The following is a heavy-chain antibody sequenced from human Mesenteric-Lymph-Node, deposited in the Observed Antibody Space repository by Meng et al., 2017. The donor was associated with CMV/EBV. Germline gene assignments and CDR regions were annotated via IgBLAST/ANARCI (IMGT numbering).Heavy chain of an antibody. J-gene: IGHJ3*02. Sequence: SVKVSCKASGYTFTSYGISWVRQAPGQGLEWMGRIIPVLHITNFAQKFQGRVTITADKSTTKTYMELNSLISEDTAVYYCARNPTYNWNGDTSDIWGQGTMVTVSS. D-gene: IGHD1-20*01. CDR2: IIPVLHIT. CDR3: ARNPTYNWNGDTSDI. V-gene: IGHV1-69*10. CDR1: GYTFTSYG.